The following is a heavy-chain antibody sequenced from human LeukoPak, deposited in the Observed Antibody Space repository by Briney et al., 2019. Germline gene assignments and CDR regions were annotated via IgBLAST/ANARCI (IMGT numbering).Heavy chain of an antibody. V-gene: IGHV3-48*01. J-gene: IGHJ4*02. D-gene: IGHD3-10*01. CDR3: VKGSTMVRGTIDY. CDR2: ISGSSGII. CDR1: GFTFNTYT. Sequence: PGGSLRLSCAASGFTFNTYTMNWVRQAPGKGLEWVSYISGSSGIIDYADSVRGRFTISRDNSKNTLYLQMSSLRAEDTAVYYCVKGSTMVRGTIDYWGQGTLVTVSS.